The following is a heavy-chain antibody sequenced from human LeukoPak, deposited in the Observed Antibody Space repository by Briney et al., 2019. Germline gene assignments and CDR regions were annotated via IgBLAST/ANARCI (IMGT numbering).Heavy chain of an antibody. Sequence: PSETLSLTCTVSGDSIISATSYWSWIRQPAGKGLEWIGRIYTSGSTNYSPSLKSRVTISVDTSKNQFSLKLSSVTAADTAVYYCARHGETYYYDSSGYSISPFDYWGQGTLVTVSS. CDR3: ARHGETYYYDSSGYSISPFDY. CDR2: IYTSGST. D-gene: IGHD3-22*01. J-gene: IGHJ4*02. V-gene: IGHV4-61*02. CDR1: GDSIISATSY.